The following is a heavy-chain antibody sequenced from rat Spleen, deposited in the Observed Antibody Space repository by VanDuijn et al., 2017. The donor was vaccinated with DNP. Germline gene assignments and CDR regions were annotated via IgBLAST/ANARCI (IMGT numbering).Heavy chain of an antibody. CDR1: GFTFSDYN. J-gene: IGHJ2*01. V-gene: IGHV5-7*01. CDR3: VREKFGVDY. Sequence: EVQLVESGGGLVQPGRSLKLSCAASGFTFSDYNMAWVRQAPKKGLEWVTTIIFDGSPTYYRDSVKGRFTISRDNARSTLYLQMDSLRSEDTAIYYCVREKFGVDYWGQGVMVTVSS. D-gene: IGHD4-3*01. CDR2: IIFDGSPT.